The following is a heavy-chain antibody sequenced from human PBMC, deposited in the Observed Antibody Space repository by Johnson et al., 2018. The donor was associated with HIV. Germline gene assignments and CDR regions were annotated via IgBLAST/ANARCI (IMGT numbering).Heavy chain of an antibody. CDR2: INWNGGST. CDR3: ARVGEYCSSTSCSGAFDI. CDR1: GFTFDDYG. J-gene: IGHJ3*02. D-gene: IGHD2-2*01. V-gene: IGHV3-20*04. Sequence: VQLVESGGGVVRPGGSLRLSCAASGFTFDDYGMSWVRQAPGKGLEWVSGINWNGGSTGYADSVKGRFTIFRDNAKNSLYLQMNSLRAEDTALYYCARVGEYCSSTSCSGAFDIWGQGTMVTVSS.